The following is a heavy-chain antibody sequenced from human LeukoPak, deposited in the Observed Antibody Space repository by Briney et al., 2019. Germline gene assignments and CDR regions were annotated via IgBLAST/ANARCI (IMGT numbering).Heavy chain of an antibody. D-gene: IGHD3-16*01. J-gene: IGHJ5*02. Sequence: PSETLSLTCTVSGGSISSSSYYWGWIRQPPGKGLEWIGSIYYSGSTNYNPSLKSRVTISVDTSKNQFSLKLSSVTAADTAVYYCARDQTRLGANWFDPWGQGTLVTVSS. CDR2: IYYSGST. CDR1: GGSISSSSYY. V-gene: IGHV4-39*07. CDR3: ARDQTRLGANWFDP.